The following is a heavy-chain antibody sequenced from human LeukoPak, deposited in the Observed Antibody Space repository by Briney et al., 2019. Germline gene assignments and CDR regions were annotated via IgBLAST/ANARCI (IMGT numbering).Heavy chain of an antibody. CDR3: ARDYYGSGIPHGMDV. D-gene: IGHD3-10*01. CDR1: GFTFSSYW. Sequence: GGSLRLSCAASGFTFSSYWMSWVRQAPGKGLEWVGNMNQDGSKKYSVDSVKGRFTISRDNAKNSLYLQMNSLRAEDTAVYYCARDYYGSGIPHGMDVWGQGTTITVSS. J-gene: IGHJ6*02. CDR2: MNQDGSKK. V-gene: IGHV3-7*01.